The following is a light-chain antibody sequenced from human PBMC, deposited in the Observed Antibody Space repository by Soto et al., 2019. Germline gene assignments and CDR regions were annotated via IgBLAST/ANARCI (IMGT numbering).Light chain of an antibody. J-gene: IGKJ2*01. CDR2: DAS. Sequence: DIQMTQSPSTLSASVGDRVTITCRASQSISSWLAWYQQKPGKAPKLLIYDASILEGGVPSRFSGSGSGTEFTLTISSLQPDDFPTYYCQQYNSYSYTFGQGTKLEIK. V-gene: IGKV1-5*01. CDR1: QSISSW. CDR3: QQYNSYSYT.